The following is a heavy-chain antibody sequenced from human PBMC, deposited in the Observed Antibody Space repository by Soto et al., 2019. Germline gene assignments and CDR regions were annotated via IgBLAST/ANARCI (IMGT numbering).Heavy chain of an antibody. CDR3: ASRDPRTSVDY. J-gene: IGHJ4*02. D-gene: IGHD1-7*01. V-gene: IGHV4-4*02. CDR2: IYRTGST. Sequence: QVQLQESGPGLVKPSGTLSLTCAVSGGSFTSNNWWTWVRQPPGQGQEWIGEIYRTGSTNYNPSLKSRITMSLGKSDNQFSLKVPSLTAADTAVYYCASRDPRTSVDYWGQGTLVTVSS. CDR1: GGSFTSNNW.